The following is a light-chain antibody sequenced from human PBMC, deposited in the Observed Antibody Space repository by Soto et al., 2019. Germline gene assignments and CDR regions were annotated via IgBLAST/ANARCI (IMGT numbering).Light chain of an antibody. J-gene: IGKJ4*01. CDR3: QQYDTWPLT. CDR2: GAS. CDR1: QSVSSN. V-gene: IGKV3-15*01. Sequence: EIVMTQSPATLPVSPGERATLSCRASQSVSSNLAWYQQKPGQAPRFLIYGASTRATGIPARFSGSGSGTEFTLTISSLQSEDFAVYYCQQYDTWPLTFGGGTKVDI.